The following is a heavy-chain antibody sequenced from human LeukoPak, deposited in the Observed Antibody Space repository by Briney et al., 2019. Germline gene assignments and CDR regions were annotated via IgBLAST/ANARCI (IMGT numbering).Heavy chain of an antibody. D-gene: IGHD2-21*02. V-gene: IGHV1-46*01. J-gene: IGHJ5*02. CDR3: ARTPPKGDIDT. CDR2: INPSGGST. Sequence: ASVKVSCKASGYTFTSYYMHWVRQAPGRGLEWMGIINPSGGSTSYAQKFQGRVTMTRDTSTTTAYMELNRLISDDTAVYYCARTPPKGDIDTWGQGTLITVSS. CDR1: GYTFTSYY.